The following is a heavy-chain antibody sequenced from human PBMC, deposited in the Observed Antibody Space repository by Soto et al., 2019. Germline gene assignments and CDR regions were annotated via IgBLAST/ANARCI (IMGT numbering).Heavy chain of an antibody. CDR1: GFTFNTFP. J-gene: IGHJ4*02. V-gene: IGHV3-64*07. D-gene: IGHD4-17*01. CDR2: ISSDGSST. CDR3: AREGDYGDYRFDY. Sequence: EVQLVESGGGLVQPGGSLRLSCAASGFTFNTFPMHWVRQAPGKGLEFVSAISSDGSSTYYTDSVKGRFTISRDNSKNTLYLQRGSLRTEDMAVYYCAREGDYGDYRFDYWGQGTLVTVSS.